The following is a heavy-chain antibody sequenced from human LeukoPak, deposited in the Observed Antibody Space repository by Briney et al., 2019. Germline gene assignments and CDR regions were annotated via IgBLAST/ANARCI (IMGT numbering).Heavy chain of an antibody. CDR2: INHSGST. J-gene: IGHJ4*02. D-gene: IGHD5-18*01. Sequence: SETLSLTCAVYGGSFSGYYWSWIRQPPGKGLEWIGEINHSGSTNYNPSLKSRVTISVDTSKNQFSLKLSSVTAADTAVYYCARYGKYSYGYWGQGTLVTVSS. CDR1: GGSFSGYY. V-gene: IGHV4-34*01. CDR3: ARYGKYSYGY.